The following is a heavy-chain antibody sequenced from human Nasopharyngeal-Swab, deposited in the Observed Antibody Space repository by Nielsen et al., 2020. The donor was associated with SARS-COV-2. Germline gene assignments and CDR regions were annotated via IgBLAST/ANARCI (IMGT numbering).Heavy chain of an antibody. CDR1: GFTFSSFA. CDR3: ARDPRPLAAAGYLVAFDI. V-gene: IGHV3-30*04. Sequence: GESLKISCAASGFTFSSFAMNWVRPAPGKGLEWVALISYDGDEKYFADSVQGRFTISRDNSKNTLYLQMNGLRADDTAEYYCARDPRPLAAAGYLVAFDIWGQGTMVTVSS. D-gene: IGHD6-13*01. CDR2: ISYDGDEK. J-gene: IGHJ3*02.